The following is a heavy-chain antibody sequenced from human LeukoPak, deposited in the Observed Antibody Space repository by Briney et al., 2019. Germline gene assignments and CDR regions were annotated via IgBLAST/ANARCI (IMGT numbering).Heavy chain of an antibody. Sequence: ASVKVSCKASGYTFTSYDINWVRQATGQGLEWMGWMNPNSGNTGYAQKFQGRVTMTRNTSISTAYMELSSLRADDTAVYYCARGASLWTNFEYWGQGTLVTVSS. V-gene: IGHV1-8*01. J-gene: IGHJ4*02. CDR2: MNPNSGNT. CDR3: ARGASLWTNFEY. CDR1: GYTFTSYD. D-gene: IGHD2-2*01.